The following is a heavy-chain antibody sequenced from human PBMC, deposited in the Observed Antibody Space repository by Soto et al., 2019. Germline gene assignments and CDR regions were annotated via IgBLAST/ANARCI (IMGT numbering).Heavy chain of an antibody. CDR1: GDSISSGDYY. Sequence: PSETLSLTCTVSGDSISSGDYYWSWIRQPPGKGLEWIGHFSYSGGTYYNPSLKSRVSISVDTSKNQCSLKLRSVTAADTAVYYWASDQDDIDYAFGFWGQGTLVTVSS. V-gene: IGHV4-30-4*01. D-gene: IGHD4-17*01. J-gene: IGHJ4*02. CDR3: ASDQDDIDYAFGF. CDR2: FSYSGGT.